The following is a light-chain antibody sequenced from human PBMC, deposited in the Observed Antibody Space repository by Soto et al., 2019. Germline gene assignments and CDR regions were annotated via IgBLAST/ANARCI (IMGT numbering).Light chain of an antibody. V-gene: IGLV1-40*01. CDR3: QSYDSSLSGYV. J-gene: IGLJ1*01. Sequence: QSVLTQPPSVSGAPGQRVTISCTGSSSNIGAGYDAHWYQQVPGTAPKLLIFGNTIRPSGVPDRFSGSRSGLAITGLQAEDEADYYCQSYDSSLSGYVFGTGTKVTVL. CDR1: SSNIGAGYD. CDR2: GNT.